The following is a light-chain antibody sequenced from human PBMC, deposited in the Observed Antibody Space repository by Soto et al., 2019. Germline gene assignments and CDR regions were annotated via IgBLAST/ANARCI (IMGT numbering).Light chain of an antibody. V-gene: IGLV4-69*01. CDR2: LNSDGSH. J-gene: IGLJ3*02. Sequence: QLVLTQSPSASASLGASVKLTCTLSSGHSSYAIAWHQQQPEKGPRYLMKLNSDGSHSKGDGIPDRFSGSSSGAERYLTISSLQSEDEADYYCQTWGTGPYWVFAGGTKVTVL. CDR1: SGHSSYA. CDR3: QTWGTGPYWV.